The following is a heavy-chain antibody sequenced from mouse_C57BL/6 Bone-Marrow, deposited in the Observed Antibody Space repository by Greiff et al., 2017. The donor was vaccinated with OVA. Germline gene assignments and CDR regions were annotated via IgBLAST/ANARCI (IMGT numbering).Heavy chain of an antibody. CDR2: IYPRSGNT. D-gene: IGHD2-5*01. CDR1: GYTFTSYG. Sequence: QVQLQQSGAELARPGASVKLSCKASGYTFTSYGISWVKQRTGQGLEWIGEIYPRSGNTYYNEKFKGKATLTADKSSSTAYMELRSLTSEDSAVYFCSRMEDSNYAFDVWGTGTTVTVSS. J-gene: IGHJ1*03. CDR3: SRMEDSNYAFDV. V-gene: IGHV1-81*01.